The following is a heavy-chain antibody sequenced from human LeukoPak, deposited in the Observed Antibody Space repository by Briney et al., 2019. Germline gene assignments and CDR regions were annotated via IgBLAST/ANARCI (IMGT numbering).Heavy chain of an antibody. V-gene: IGHV1-2*06. CDR2: INPNRGGT. J-gene: IGHJ3*02. CDR1: GYTFTGYY. Sequence: ASVKVSCKTSGYTFTGYYIHWVRQAPGQGLEWMGRINPNRGGTNYAQEFQDRVTMTRDTSISTAYMELSRLRSDDTAVYYCARESPEDAFDIWGQGTMVTVSS. CDR3: ARESPEDAFDI.